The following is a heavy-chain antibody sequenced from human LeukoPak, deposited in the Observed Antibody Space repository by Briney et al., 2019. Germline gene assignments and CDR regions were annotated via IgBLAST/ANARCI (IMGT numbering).Heavy chain of an antibody. J-gene: IGHJ4*02. CDR1: GFTVSTNY. D-gene: IGHD3-16*01. V-gene: IGHV3-66*01. Sequence: GGSLRLSCAPPGFTVSTNYVSWVRKAPGKELEWVSVIYRGGGTAYADSVKDRFTISRDNSRNTVYLQMNSLRAEDTAVYYCARDVIYASEIYSYGDCLGQGTLVTVSS. CDR3: ARDVIYASEIYSYGDC. CDR2: IYRGGGT.